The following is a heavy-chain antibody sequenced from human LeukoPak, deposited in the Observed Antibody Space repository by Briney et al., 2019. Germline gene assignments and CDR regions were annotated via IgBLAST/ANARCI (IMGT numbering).Heavy chain of an antibody. Sequence: GGSLRLSCAASGFTFSSYAMSWVRQAPGKGLEWVSAISGSGATTYYADSVKGRFTISRDNSKNTLYLQMNSLRAEDTAVYYCAKDLEYSSGWYYYYGMDVWGQGTTVTVSS. CDR2: ISGSGATT. V-gene: IGHV3-23*01. J-gene: IGHJ6*02. CDR3: AKDLEYSSGWYYYYGMDV. CDR1: GFTFSSYA. D-gene: IGHD6-19*01.